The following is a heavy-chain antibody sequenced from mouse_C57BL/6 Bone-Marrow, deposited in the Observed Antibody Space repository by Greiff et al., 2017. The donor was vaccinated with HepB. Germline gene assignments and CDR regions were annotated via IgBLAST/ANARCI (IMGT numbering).Heavy chain of an antibody. Sequence: EVKLLESGGGLVQPKGSLKLSCAASGFSFNTYAMNWVRQAPGKGLEWVARIRSKSNNYATYYADSVKDRFTISRDDSESMLYLQMNNLKTEDTAMYYCVISPGGTMITPGYYAMDYWGQGTSVTVSS. CDR1: GFSFNTYA. CDR2: IRSKSNNYAT. V-gene: IGHV10-1*01. D-gene: IGHD2-4*01. J-gene: IGHJ4*01. CDR3: VISPGGTMITPGYYAMDY.